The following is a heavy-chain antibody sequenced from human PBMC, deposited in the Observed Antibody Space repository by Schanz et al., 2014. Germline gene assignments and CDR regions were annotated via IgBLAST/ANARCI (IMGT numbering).Heavy chain of an antibody. CDR3: AKSQGSSFDS. Sequence: EVHLLESGGGLVEPGGSLRLSCATSGFSLDIFAVSWVRKTPGKGLKWVSSFNDGGVNKYYADSVKGRFTISSDNSKSALYLQMSSLRAEDTAVYYCAKSQGSSFDSWGQGTLVIVSS. V-gene: IGHV3-23*01. J-gene: IGHJ4*02. CDR1: GFSLDIFA. CDR2: FNDGGVNK. D-gene: IGHD6-13*01.